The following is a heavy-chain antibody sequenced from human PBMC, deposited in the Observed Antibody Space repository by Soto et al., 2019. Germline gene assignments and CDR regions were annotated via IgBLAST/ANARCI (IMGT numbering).Heavy chain of an antibody. V-gene: IGHV2-26*01. Sequence: SGPTLVNPTETLTLTCTVSGFSLSNARMGVSWIRQPPGKALEWLAHIFSNDEKSYSTSLKSRLTISKDTSKSQVVLTMTNMDPVDTATYYCARIRCIAVADTHWYFDLWGRGTLVTVSS. CDR3: ARIRCIAVADTHWYFDL. CDR1: GFSLSNARMG. D-gene: IGHD6-19*01. CDR2: IFSNDEK. J-gene: IGHJ2*01.